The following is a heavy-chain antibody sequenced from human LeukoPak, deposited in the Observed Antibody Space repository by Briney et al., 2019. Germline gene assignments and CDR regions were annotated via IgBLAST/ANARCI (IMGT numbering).Heavy chain of an antibody. J-gene: IGHJ4*02. Sequence: GGSLRLSCAASGFTFSSYAMSWVRQAPGKGLEWVSAISGSGGSTYYAASVKGRFTISRDNSKNTLYLQMNSLRAEDTAVYYCAKVSAGSSWYFDYWGQGTLVTVSS. V-gene: IGHV3-23*01. CDR3: AKVSAGSSWYFDY. CDR2: ISGSGGST. CDR1: GFTFSSYA. D-gene: IGHD6-13*01.